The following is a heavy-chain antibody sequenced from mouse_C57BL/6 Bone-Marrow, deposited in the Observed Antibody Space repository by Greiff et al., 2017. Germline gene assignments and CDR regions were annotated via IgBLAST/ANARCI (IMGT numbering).Heavy chain of an antibody. D-gene: IGHD2-5*01. Sequence: QVQLKESGPELVKPGASVKISCKASGSTFTDYYINWVKQRPGQGLEWIGWLFPGSGSTYYNEKFKGKATLTVDKSSSTAYMLLSSLTSEDSAVYFCARGAYYSNDGSWFAYWGQGTLVTVSA. CDR1: GSTFTDYY. J-gene: IGHJ3*01. V-gene: IGHV1-75*01. CDR2: LFPGSGST. CDR3: ARGAYYSNDGSWFAY.